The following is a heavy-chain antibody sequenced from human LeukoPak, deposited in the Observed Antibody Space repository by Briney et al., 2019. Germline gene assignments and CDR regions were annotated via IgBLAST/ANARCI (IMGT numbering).Heavy chain of an antibody. V-gene: IGHV3-49*03. CDR1: GSNFGVVA. CDR2: IRHREYGGTA. Sequence: PGGSLRLSCATSGSNFGVVAMDWIRQPPGKGLEWVGFIRHREYGGTAEYAASVNGRFAISRDDSKSIVYLQMNDLRTEDTGVYYCARERAGDVDYWGLGTLVTVSS. J-gene: IGHJ4*02. CDR3: ARERAGDVDY.